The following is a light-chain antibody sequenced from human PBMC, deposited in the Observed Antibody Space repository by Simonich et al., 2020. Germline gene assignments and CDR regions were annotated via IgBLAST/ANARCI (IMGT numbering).Light chain of an antibody. V-gene: IGLV2-14*03. CDR3: SSYTSSSVV. Sequence: QSALTQPASVSGSPGQSIPISCTGTSSDVGDYNYVSLYQPHPGKAPKLMIYDVSNRPSGVSNRFSGSKSGNTASLTISGLQAEDEADYYCSSYTSSSVVFGGGTKLTVL. CDR1: SSDVGDYNY. CDR2: DVS. J-gene: IGLJ2*01.